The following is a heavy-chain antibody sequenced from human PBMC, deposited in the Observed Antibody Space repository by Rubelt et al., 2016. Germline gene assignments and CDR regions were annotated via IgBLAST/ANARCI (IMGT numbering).Heavy chain of an antibody. CDR1: GYTLTELS. J-gene: IGHJ4*02. V-gene: IGHV1-24*01. D-gene: IGHD2-15*01. Sequence: QVQLVQSGAEVKKPGASVKVSCKVSGYTLTELSMHWVRQAPGKGLEWMGGFDPEDGETIYAQKFQGRVAMTEDTSTDAAYTGLSSLRSEDTAVYYCATVSCSGGSCYSLSLGYWGQGTLVTVSS. CDR3: ATVSCSGGSCYSLSLGY. CDR2: FDPEDGET.